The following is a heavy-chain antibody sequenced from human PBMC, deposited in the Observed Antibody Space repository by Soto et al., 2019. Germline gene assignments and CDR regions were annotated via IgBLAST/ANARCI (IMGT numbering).Heavy chain of an antibody. CDR3: ARDQGYSYGYGCDY. V-gene: IGHV1-69*13. CDR1: GGTFSSYA. J-gene: IGHJ4*02. Sequence: ASVKVSCKASGGTFSSYAISWVRQAPGQGLEWMGGIVPIFGTANYAQKFQGRVTITADESTSTAYMELSSLRSEDTAVYYCARDQGYSYGYGCDYWGQGTLVTVSS. D-gene: IGHD5-18*01. CDR2: IVPIFGTA.